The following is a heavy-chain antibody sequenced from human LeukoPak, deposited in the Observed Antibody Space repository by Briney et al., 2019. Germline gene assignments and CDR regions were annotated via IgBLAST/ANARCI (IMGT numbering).Heavy chain of an antibody. Sequence: SVKVFCKASGYTFTGYYMHWVRQAPGQGLEWMGWINPNSGGTNYAQKFQGRVTMTRDTSISTAYMELSRLRSDDTAVYYCARDYYDSSGSDYWGQGTLVTVSS. D-gene: IGHD3-22*01. CDR1: GYTFTGYY. CDR3: ARDYYDSSGSDY. J-gene: IGHJ4*02. V-gene: IGHV1-2*02. CDR2: INPNSGGT.